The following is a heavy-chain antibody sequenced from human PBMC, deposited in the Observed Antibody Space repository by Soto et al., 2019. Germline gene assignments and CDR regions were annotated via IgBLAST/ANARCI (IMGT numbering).Heavy chain of an antibody. Sequence: QVQLQESGPGLVKPSGTLSLTCSVSGDSINDKNWWTWLRHPPGKRLEWIGDIYHTGRSSYNPSLTSRVAMSVDKSKNQFSLKLISVTAADTAVYYCATAEVPESRNWHPCDSWGQGTLVTVSS. D-gene: IGHD1-1*01. CDR2: IYHTGRS. CDR1: GDSINDKNW. CDR3: ATAEVPESRNWHPCDS. J-gene: IGHJ5*01. V-gene: IGHV4-4*02.